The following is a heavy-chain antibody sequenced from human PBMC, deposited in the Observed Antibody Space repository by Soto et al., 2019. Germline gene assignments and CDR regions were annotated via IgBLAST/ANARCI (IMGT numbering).Heavy chain of an antibody. Sequence: HPGGSLRLSCAASGFTFSSYSMNWVRQAPGKGLEWVSYISSSSSTIYYADSVKGRFTISRDNAKNSLYLQMNSLRAEDTAVYYCARVPGILSQYQLPPLLEYYMDVWGKGTTVTVSS. J-gene: IGHJ6*03. CDR3: ARVPGILSQYQLPPLLEYYMDV. D-gene: IGHD2-2*01. V-gene: IGHV3-48*01. CDR2: ISSSSSTI. CDR1: GFTFSSYS.